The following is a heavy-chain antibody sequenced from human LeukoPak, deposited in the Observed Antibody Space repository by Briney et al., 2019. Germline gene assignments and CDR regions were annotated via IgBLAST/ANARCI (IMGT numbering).Heavy chain of an antibody. CDR1: GGSISGYY. CDR3: ARSVPSLDYLFDS. J-gene: IGHJ5*01. V-gene: IGHV4-59*08. D-gene: IGHD4-11*01. CDR2: IYNSGIT. Sequence: SETLSLTCTVSGGSISGYYWTWIGQLPGKGLEWIGYIYNSGITNYNPSLKSRVIVSVDTSKNQFSLRLTSVTAADTAVYYCARSVPSLDYLFDSWGHGTLVTVSS.